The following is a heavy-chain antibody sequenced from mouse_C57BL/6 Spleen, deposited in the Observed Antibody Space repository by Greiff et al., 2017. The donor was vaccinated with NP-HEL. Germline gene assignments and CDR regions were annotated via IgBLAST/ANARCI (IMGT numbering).Heavy chain of an antibody. J-gene: IGHJ3*01. CDR1: GYTFTSYW. CDR2: IDPSDSYT. CDR3: ARWNDYPWFAY. V-gene: IGHV1-50*01. D-gene: IGHD2-4*01. Sequence: QVQLQQPGAELVKPGASVKLSCKASGYTFTSYWMQWVKQRPGQGLEWIGEIDPSDSYTNYNQKFKGKATLTVDTSSSTAYMQLSSLTSEDSAVYYCARWNDYPWFAYWGQGTLVTVSA.